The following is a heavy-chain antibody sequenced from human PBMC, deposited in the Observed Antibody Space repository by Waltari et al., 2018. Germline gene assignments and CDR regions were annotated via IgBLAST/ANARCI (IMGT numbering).Heavy chain of an antibody. V-gene: IGHV1-24*01. CDR3: ATAPRIAAAGTVPYYFDY. J-gene: IGHJ4*02. Sequence: QVQLVQSGAEVKKPGASVKVSCKVSGYTLTELSRHWVRQAPGKGLEWMGGFDPEAGETIYAQKFQGRVTMTEDTSTDTAYMELSSLRSEDTAVYYCATAPRIAAAGTVPYYFDYWGQGTLVTVSS. CDR1: GYTLTELS. D-gene: IGHD6-13*01. CDR2: FDPEAGET.